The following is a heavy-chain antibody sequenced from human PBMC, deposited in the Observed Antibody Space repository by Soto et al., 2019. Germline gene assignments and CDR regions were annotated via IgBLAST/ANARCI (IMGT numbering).Heavy chain of an antibody. J-gene: IGHJ5*02. CDR2: ISGSGGST. CDR3: AKGLPERRSAYYRYNWCDP. V-gene: IGHV3-23*01. D-gene: IGHD3-3*01. CDR1: GFTFSSYA. Sequence: EVQLLESGGGSVQPGKSLRLSCAASGFTFSSYAMSWVRQAPGKGLEWVSVISGSGGSTYYADSVKGRFTISRDNSKNTLYLQMNNLRAGDKAVYYCAKGLPERRSAYYRYNWCDPRGQGTLVTVSS.